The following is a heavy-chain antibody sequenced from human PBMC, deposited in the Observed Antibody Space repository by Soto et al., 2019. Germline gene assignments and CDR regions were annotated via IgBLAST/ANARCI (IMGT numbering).Heavy chain of an antibody. CDR3: ARVVSPRSGSLSLDAFDI. Sequence: EVQLEESGGDLVQPGGSLRLSCAASGFTLSAYWMTWVRQAPGKGLEWVANINRDGSKKSYLDSVRGRFTISRDNVGNSLYLQMDSLRADDTALSSCARVVSPRSGSLSLDAFDISGQGTKVTVSS. D-gene: IGHD6-25*01. V-gene: IGHV3-7*05. J-gene: IGHJ3*02. CDR1: GFTLSAYW. CDR2: INRDGSKK.